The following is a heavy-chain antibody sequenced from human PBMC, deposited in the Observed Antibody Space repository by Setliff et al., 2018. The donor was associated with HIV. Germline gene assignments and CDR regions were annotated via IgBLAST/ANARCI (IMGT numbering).Heavy chain of an antibody. CDR2: IYAGDSDT. CDR3: ARQRDPDGFDI. Sequence: PGESLKISCKTSGYSFTTYWIGWVRQMPGKGLEWMGVIYAGDSDTRYSPSFQGQVTISADKSISTAYLQWSSLKASDTAMYYCARQRDPDGFDIWGQGTMVTVSS. V-gene: IGHV5-51*01. J-gene: IGHJ3*02. CDR1: GYSFTTYW.